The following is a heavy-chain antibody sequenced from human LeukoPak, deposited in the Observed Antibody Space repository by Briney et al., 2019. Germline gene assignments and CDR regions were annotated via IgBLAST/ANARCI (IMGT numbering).Heavy chain of an antibody. CDR2: ISGSGHSA. CDR3: AKSGSSSWPNSFDY. D-gene: IGHD6-13*01. Sequence: PGGSLRLSCAAPGFTFANYAMSWVRQAPGKGLEWVSAISGSGHSAYYADSMKGRFTISRGNSKNTLYLQMNSLRADDTAIYYCAKSGSSSWPNSFDYWGQGTLVTVSS. J-gene: IGHJ4*02. V-gene: IGHV3-23*01. CDR1: GFTFANYA.